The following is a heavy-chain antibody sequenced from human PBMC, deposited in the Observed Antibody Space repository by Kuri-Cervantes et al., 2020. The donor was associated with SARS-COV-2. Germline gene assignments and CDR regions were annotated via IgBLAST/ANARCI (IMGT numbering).Heavy chain of an antibody. V-gene: IGHV5-51*01. J-gene: IGHJ6*03. CDR3: ARHNSDTRWYDDYYFYMDV. D-gene: IGHD5-18*01. CDR2: IYPGGSDT. Sequence: GGSLRLSCQASGYSFSNYWIGWVRQMPGKGLEWMGIIYPGGSDTRYSPSFQGQVTISVDKSINTAYLQWSSLKASDTAMYYCARHNSDTRWYDDYYFYMDVWGKGTTVTVSS. CDR1: GYSFSNYW.